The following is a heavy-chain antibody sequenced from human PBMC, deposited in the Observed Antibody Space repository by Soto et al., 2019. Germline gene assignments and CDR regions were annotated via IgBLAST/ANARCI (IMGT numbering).Heavy chain of an antibody. Sequence: ETLSLTCTVSGGSISSYYWSWIRQPPGKGLEWIGYIYYSGSANYNPSLKSRVTISVDTSKNQFSLKLSSVTAADTAVYYCASSTYDFWSGYLNWFDPWGQGTLVTVSS. CDR2: IYYSGSA. V-gene: IGHV4-59*01. D-gene: IGHD3-3*01. J-gene: IGHJ5*02. CDR3: ASSTYDFWSGYLNWFDP. CDR1: GGSISSYY.